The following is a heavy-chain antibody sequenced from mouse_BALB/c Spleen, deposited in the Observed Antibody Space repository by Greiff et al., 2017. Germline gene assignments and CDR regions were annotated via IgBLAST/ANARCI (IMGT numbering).Heavy chain of an antibody. CDR1: GFTFSSYG. CDR2: ISSGGSYT. CDR3: ARGWYFDV. Sequence: EVKLVESGGGLVKPGGSLKLSCAASGFTFSSYGMSWVRQTPDKRLEWVATISSGGSYTYYPDSVKGRFTISRDNAKNTLYLQMSSLKSEDTAMYYCARGWYFDVWGAGTTVTVSS. J-gene: IGHJ1*01. V-gene: IGHV5-6*03.